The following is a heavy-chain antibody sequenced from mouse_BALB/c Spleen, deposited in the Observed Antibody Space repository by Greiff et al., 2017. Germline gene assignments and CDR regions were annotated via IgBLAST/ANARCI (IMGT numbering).Heavy chain of an antibody. J-gene: IGHJ3*01. CDR1: GYTFTDYA. CDR2: ISTYSGNT. CDR3: ARSPTMITTRAWFAY. V-gene: IGHV1-67*01. D-gene: IGHD2-4*01. Sequence: QVQLQQSGPELVRPGVSVKISCKGSGYTFTDYAMHWVKQSHAKSLEWIGVISTYSGNTNYNQKFKGKATMTVDKSSSTAYMELARLTSEDSAIYYCARSPTMITTRAWFAYWGQGTLVTVSA.